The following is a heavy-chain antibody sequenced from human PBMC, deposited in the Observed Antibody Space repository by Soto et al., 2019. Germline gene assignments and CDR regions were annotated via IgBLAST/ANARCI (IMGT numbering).Heavy chain of an antibody. V-gene: IGHV4-4*07. CDR2: IYTSGST. CDR3: ARKSFEGWSGELGIGYHGMDL. J-gene: IGHJ6*02. Sequence: PSDPRSLTFTDSGGSISIYYCSWLRQPAGKGLEWIGRIYTSGSTNYNPSVKCRVTISVDTSKTQFSLKLSSVTAAHTAVYYCARKSFEGWSGELGIGYHGMDLWGQGTMVTVSS. D-gene: IGHD3-10*01. CDR1: GGSISIYY.